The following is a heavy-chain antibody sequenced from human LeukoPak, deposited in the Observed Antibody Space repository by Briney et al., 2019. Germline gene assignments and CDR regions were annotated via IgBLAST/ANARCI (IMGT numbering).Heavy chain of an antibody. J-gene: IGHJ6*02. CDR3: ARGLMGGNSEGYYYGMDV. CDR1: GYTFTSCD. V-gene: IGHV1-8*01. Sequence: ASVKVSCKASGYTFTSCDINWVRQATGQGLEWMGWMNPNSGNTGYAQKFQGRVTMTRNTSRSTAYMELSSLRSEDTAVYYCARGLMGGNSEGYYYGMDVWGQGTTVTVPS. CDR2: MNPNSGNT. D-gene: IGHD4-23*01.